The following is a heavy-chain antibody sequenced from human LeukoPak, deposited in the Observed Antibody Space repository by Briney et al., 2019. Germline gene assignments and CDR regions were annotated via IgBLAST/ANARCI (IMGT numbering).Heavy chain of an antibody. CDR1: GFTFSSYA. V-gene: IGHV3-23*01. CDR2: ISGSGGST. D-gene: IGHD3-22*01. Sequence: PGGSLRLSCAASGFTFSSYAMSWVRQASGKGLEWVSAISGSGGSTYYADSVKGRFTISRDNSKNTLYLQMNSLRAEDTAVYYCALYSSGYYYYYYYGMDVWGQGTTVTVSS. CDR3: ALYSSGYYYYYYYGMDV. J-gene: IGHJ6*02.